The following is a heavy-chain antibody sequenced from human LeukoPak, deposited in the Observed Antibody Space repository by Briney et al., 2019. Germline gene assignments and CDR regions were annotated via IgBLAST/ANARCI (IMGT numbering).Heavy chain of an antibody. J-gene: IGHJ4*01. CDR3: ARDAQRGFDYSNSLKY. CDR2: IWSDGTNR. Sequence: PGGSLRLSCAASGFIFSHHGMHWVRQAPGKGLEWVAVIWSDGTNRFYADSVKSRFTISRDNSQNTVFLQMNSLRVKDTAIYYCARDAQRGFDYSNSLKYWGHGTLVAVSS. CDR1: GFIFSHHG. V-gene: IGHV3-33*01. D-gene: IGHD4-11*01.